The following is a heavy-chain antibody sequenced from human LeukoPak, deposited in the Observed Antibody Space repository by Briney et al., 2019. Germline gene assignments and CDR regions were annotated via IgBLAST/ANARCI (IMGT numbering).Heavy chain of an antibody. Sequence: ASVKVSCKASGYTFTGYYMHWVRQAPGQGLEWMGRFNPNSGGTNYAQKFQGRVTMTRDTSISTAYMELSRLRSDDTAVYYCAGLGYCSGGSCYTNDYWGQGTLVTVSS. CDR2: FNPNSGGT. D-gene: IGHD2-15*01. CDR3: AGLGYCSGGSCYTNDY. V-gene: IGHV1-2*06. J-gene: IGHJ4*02. CDR1: GYTFTGYY.